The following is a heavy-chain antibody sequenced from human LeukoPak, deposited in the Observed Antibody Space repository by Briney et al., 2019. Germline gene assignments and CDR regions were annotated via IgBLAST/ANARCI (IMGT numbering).Heavy chain of an antibody. D-gene: IGHD6-19*01. Sequence: KPSETLSLTCTVSGGSISSYYWSWIRQPPGKGLEWIGYISYSGSTNYNPSLKSRVTISVDTSKNQFSLKLSSVTAADMAVYYCARWYSSGLDYWGQGTLVTVSS. CDR2: ISYSGST. CDR1: GGSISSYY. J-gene: IGHJ4*02. V-gene: IGHV4-59*01. CDR3: ARWYSSGLDY.